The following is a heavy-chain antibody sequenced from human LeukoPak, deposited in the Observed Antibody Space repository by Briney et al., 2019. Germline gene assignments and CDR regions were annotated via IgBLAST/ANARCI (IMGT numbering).Heavy chain of an antibody. CDR2: ISSSSSTI. CDR3: ARGEYCSGGSCYTVY. J-gene: IGHJ4*02. V-gene: IGHV3-48*01. D-gene: IGHD2-15*01. Sequence: GWSLRLSCAASGFTFISYSMNWVRQAPGKGLEWVSYISSSSSTIYYADSVKGRFTISRDNAKNSLYLQMNSLRAEDTAVYYCARGEYCSGGSCYTVYWGQGTLVTVSS. CDR1: GFTFISYS.